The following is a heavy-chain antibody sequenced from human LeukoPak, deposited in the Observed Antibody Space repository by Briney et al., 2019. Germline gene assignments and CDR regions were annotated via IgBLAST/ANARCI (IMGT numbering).Heavy chain of an antibody. CDR2: IYYSGST. CDR1: GGSISSSNYY. D-gene: IGHD3-16*01. V-gene: IGHV4-61*05. Sequence: SETLSLTCTVSGGSISSSNYYWGWIRQPPGKGLEWIGYIYYSGSTNYNPSLKSRVTISVDTSKNQFSLNLTSVTAADTAVYYCARFTPQGYGWGGYNRFDPWGQGTLVTVSS. J-gene: IGHJ5*02. CDR3: ARFTPQGYGWGGYNRFDP.